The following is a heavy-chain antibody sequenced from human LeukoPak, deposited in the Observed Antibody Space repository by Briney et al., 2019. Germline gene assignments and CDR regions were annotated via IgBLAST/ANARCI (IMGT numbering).Heavy chain of an antibody. CDR3: ARDYSAAYCGGDCLDGSFDY. Sequence: GGSLRLSCAASGFTFSSYAMSWVRQAPGKGLEWVSVIYSGGSTYYADSVKGRFTISRDNSKNTLYLQMNSLRAEDTAVYYCARDYSAAYCGGDCLDGSFDYWGQGTLVTVSS. D-gene: IGHD2-21*02. CDR1: GFTFSSYA. J-gene: IGHJ4*02. V-gene: IGHV3-66*01. CDR2: IYSGGST.